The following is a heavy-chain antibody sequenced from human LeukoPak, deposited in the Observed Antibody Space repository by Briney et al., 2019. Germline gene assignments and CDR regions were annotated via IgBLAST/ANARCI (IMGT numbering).Heavy chain of an antibody. J-gene: IGHJ4*02. CDR2: IIPNSGGT. D-gene: IGHD5-12*01. V-gene: IGHV1-2*02. CDR1: GYTFTGCY. Sequence: ASVKVSCTASGYTFTGCYMHWVRQAPGQGLEWMGWIIPNSGGTNYAQKFQGRVTVTRDTSISTAYMELSRLTSDDTAVYYCARDLVLGRGYDSRDYWGQGTLVTVSS. CDR3: ARDLVLGRGYDSRDY.